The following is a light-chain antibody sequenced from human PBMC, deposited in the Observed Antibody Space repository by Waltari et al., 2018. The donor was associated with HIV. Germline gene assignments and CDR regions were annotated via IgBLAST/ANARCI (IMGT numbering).Light chain of an antibody. Sequence: QSVLTQPPSVSAAPGQKVNISCSGSTSNIGNNYVSWYQHLPGTAPKLLIAENYKRPSGIPDRFSGSKSGTSATLGITGLQPGDEADYYCGTWDSSLSAGVFGGGTKLTVL. CDR2: ENY. J-gene: IGLJ2*01. CDR1: TSNIGNNY. CDR3: GTWDSSLSAGV. V-gene: IGLV1-51*02.